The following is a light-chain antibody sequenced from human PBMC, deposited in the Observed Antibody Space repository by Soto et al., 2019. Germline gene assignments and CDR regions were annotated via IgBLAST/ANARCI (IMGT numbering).Light chain of an antibody. CDR2: SAS. CDR1: QGIRNS. J-gene: IGKJ4*01. CDR3: QQLTTFPLT. V-gene: IGKV1-9*01. Sequence: DIQLTQSPSFLSASVGDRVNITCRASQGIRNSLAWFQQKSGQAPNLLMYSASVLQSGVPSRFGGSGSGTEFTLTISSLQPEDFATYYCQQLTTFPLTFGGGTKVEVK.